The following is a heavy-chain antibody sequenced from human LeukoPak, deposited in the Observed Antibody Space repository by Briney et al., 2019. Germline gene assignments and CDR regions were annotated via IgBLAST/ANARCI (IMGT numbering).Heavy chain of an antibody. CDR1: GDSVSSNTAA. CDR3: ARDPDGYSSGWYYFDY. Sequence: SQTISLTCAISGDSVSSNTAAWNWIRQSPSRGLEWLGRTYYRSKWYNDYAVSVKSRITINPDTSKNQFSLQLNSVTPEDTAVYYCARDPDGYSSGWYYFDYWGQGTLVTVSS. D-gene: IGHD6-19*01. V-gene: IGHV6-1*01. CDR2: TYYRSKWYN. J-gene: IGHJ4*02.